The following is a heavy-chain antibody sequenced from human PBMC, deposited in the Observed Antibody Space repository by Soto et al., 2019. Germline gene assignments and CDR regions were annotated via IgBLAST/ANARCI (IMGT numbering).Heavy chain of an antibody. J-gene: IGHJ4*02. V-gene: IGHV1-3*01. Sequence: QVQLVQSGAGVKKPGASVEVSCKAFGYPFPSYALHWVRQAPGQRLEGMGWINAGNGNTKYSQKFQGRVTSTRDTSASTAYMELSSLRSEDTAVYYCARSLWEYVGIVAPSFDYWGQGTLVTVSS. CDR2: INAGNGNT. CDR3: ARSLWEYVGIVAPSFDY. D-gene: IGHD5-12*01. CDR1: GYPFPSYA.